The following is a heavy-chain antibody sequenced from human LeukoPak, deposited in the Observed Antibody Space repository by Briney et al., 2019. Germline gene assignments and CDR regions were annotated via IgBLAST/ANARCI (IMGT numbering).Heavy chain of an antibody. Sequence: PSETLSLTCTVSGGSISSYYWSWIRQPPGKGLEWIGYIYYSGSTNYNPSLKSRVTISVDTSKNQFSLKLSSVTAADTAVYYCARSPHSIAAAPWPGEWGQGTLVTVSS. CDR3: ARSPHSIAAAPWPGE. CDR1: GGSISSYY. CDR2: IYYSGST. V-gene: IGHV4-59*01. J-gene: IGHJ4*02. D-gene: IGHD6-13*01.